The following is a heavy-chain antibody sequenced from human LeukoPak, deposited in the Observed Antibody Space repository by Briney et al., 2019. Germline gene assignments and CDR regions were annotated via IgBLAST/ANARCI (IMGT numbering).Heavy chain of an antibody. Sequence: GGSLRLSCAASGFTFDDYAMRWVRQAPGKGLEWVSGISWNSGSIGYADSVKGRFTISRDNSKNTLYLQMNSLRAEDTAVYYCARDQHFDYWGQGTLVTVSS. V-gene: IGHV3-9*01. CDR2: ISWNSGSI. D-gene: IGHD2-21*01. CDR1: GFTFDDYA. J-gene: IGHJ4*02. CDR3: ARDQHFDY.